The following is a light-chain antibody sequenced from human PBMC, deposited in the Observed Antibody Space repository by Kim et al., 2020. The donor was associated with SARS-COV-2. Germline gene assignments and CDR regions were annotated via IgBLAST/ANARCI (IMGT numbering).Light chain of an antibody. CDR2: DAS. CDR3: QRSITWPST. CDR1: QSVRSN. J-gene: IGKJ5*01. V-gene: IGKV3-11*01. Sequence: EIVLTQSPATLSVSPGERATLSCRASQSVRSNLAWYHQKPGQAPRLLIHDASTRATGIPARFSGSGSGTDFTLTISSLEPEDFAVYYCQRSITWPSTFGEGTPLEIK.